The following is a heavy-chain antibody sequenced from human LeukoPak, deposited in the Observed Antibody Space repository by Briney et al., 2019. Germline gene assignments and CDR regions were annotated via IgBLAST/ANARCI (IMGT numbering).Heavy chain of an antibody. V-gene: IGHV1-18*04. Sequence: ASVKVSCKASGYTFTGYYMHWVRQAPGQGLEWMGWISAYNGNTNYAQKLQGRVTMTTDTSTSTAYMELRSLRSDDTAVYYCAISRRDGYTDYFDYWGQGTLVTVSS. CDR1: GYTFTGYY. CDR3: AISRRDGYTDYFDY. CDR2: ISAYNGNT. J-gene: IGHJ4*02. D-gene: IGHD5-24*01.